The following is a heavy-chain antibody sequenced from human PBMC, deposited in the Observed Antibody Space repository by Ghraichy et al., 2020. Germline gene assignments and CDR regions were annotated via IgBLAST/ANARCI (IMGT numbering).Heavy chain of an antibody. V-gene: IGHV4-39*07. CDR2: SYYSGST. Sequence: SQTLSLTCTVSGGSISSSSYYWGWIRQPPGKGLEWIGSSYYSGSTYYNPSLKSRVTISVDTSKNQFSLKLSSVTAADTAVYYCARAEPGDHYVAGGAEDWSDPWGQGTLVTVSS. CDR3: ARAEPGDHYVAGGAEDWSDP. J-gene: IGHJ5*02. D-gene: IGHD1-14*01. CDR1: GGSISSSSYY.